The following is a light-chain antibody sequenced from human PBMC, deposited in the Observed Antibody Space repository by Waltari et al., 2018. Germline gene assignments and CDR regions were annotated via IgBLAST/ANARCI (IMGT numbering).Light chain of an antibody. V-gene: IGKV3-15*01. J-gene: IGKJ1*01. CDR3: QQYNNWPPWT. CDR1: QSVRGN. Sequence: EIVMTQSPATLSVSPGERATLSCRASQSVRGNLAWYQQEPGQAPRLRIYGASTRATGIPARFSGRGSGTEFTLTISSMQSEDFAVYYCQQYNNWPPWTFGQGTKVEIK. CDR2: GAS.